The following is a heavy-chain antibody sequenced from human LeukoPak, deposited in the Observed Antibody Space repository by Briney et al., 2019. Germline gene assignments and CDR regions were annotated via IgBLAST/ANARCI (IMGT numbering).Heavy chain of an antibody. CDR3: ARGRGAAALYGMDV. CDR2: MNPNSGNT. D-gene: IGHD6-13*01. V-gene: IGHV1-8*01. J-gene: IGHJ6*02. Sequence: ASVKVSCKASGYTFTSYDINWVRQATGQGLEWMGWMNPNSGNTGYAQKFQGRVTTTRNTSISTAYMELSSLRSEDTAVYYCARGRGAAALYGMDVWGQGTTVTVSS. CDR1: GYTFTSYD.